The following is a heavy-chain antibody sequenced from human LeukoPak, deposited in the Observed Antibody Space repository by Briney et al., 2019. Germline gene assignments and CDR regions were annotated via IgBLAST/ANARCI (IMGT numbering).Heavy chain of an antibody. CDR1: GFTFGSYA. CDR3: TRAGRNSYYDY. Sequence: GGSLRLSCAASGFTFGSYALHWVRQAPGKGLEYVSAISTNGGSTYYANSVRGRFTISRDNSKNTLYLQMGSLRAEDTGVYYCTRAGRNSYYDYWGQGTLVTVSS. J-gene: IGHJ4*02. V-gene: IGHV3-64*01. D-gene: IGHD4-11*01. CDR2: ISTNGGST.